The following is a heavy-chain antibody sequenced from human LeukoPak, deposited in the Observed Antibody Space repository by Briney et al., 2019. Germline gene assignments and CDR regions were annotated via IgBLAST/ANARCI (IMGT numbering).Heavy chain of an antibody. Sequence: SETLSLTCAVEGVFISSGYHWGWIRQPPGKGLEWIGTVCHGVTYCDPSLKSRVSISADTSKNLFSLNLSSVTAADTAVYYCARGGARSREGYNSELDNWGQGTLVTVSS. CDR1: GVFISSGYH. CDR3: ARGGARSREGYNSELDN. J-gene: IGHJ4*02. CDR2: VCHGVT. V-gene: IGHV4-38-2*01. D-gene: IGHD5-24*01.